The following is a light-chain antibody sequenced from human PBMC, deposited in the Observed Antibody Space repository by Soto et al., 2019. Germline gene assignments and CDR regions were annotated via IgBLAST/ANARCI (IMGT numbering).Light chain of an antibody. Sequence: DIQMTQSPSSLSASVGDRVTITCRASQTINTYLQWYQQKPGKAPKVLIFEASSLRSGVPSRFSVSGSGTDFALTVSSLQPEDFATYYCQQTYNVPHTFGQGTRLEIK. V-gene: IGKV1-39*01. CDR3: QQTYNVPHT. CDR1: QTINTY. CDR2: EAS. J-gene: IGKJ2*01.